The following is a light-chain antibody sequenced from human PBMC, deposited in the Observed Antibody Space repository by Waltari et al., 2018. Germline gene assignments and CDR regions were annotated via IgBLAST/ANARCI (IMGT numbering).Light chain of an antibody. J-gene: IGKJ1*01. CDR2: KVS. V-gene: IGKV2-30*01. CDR3: MQGTYWRT. CDR1: RSLLYSDGNNY. Sequence: DVVMTQSPLSLPVTLGQAASISCRPSRSLLYSDGNNYLNWFHQRPGQSPRRLIYKVSNRDSGVPDRFSGSGSGTNFTLKISRVEAEDVGVYYCMQGTYWRTFGQGTKVEIK.